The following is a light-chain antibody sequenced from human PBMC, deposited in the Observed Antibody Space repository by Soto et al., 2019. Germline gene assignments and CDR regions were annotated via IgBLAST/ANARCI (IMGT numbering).Light chain of an antibody. CDR3: QQYYSVPFT. V-gene: IGKV4-1*01. CDR1: QSVLYSSNNKNY. J-gene: IGKJ4*01. Sequence: DIVMTQSPDSLAVSLCERATINCKSSQSVLYSSNNKNYLAWYQQKPGQPPKLLIYWASTRESGVPERFSGSGSVTDFTLTIDSLQAEDVATYYCQQYYSVPFTFGGGAKVDIK. CDR2: WAS.